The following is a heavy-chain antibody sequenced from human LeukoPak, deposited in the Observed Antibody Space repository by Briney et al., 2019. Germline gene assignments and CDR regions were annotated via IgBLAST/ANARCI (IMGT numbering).Heavy chain of an antibody. CDR2: ITSDSSRT. CDR1: GFTFSNYP. D-gene: IGHD1-1*01. J-gene: IGHJ4*02. Sequence: GGSLRLSCAASGFTFSNYPMNWVRQAPGKGLEWVSAITSDSSRTYNADSVKGRFTISRDNSKNTLYLQMNSLRADDTAIYYCAKGNTTTPDYWGQGTLVTVSS. CDR3: AKGNTTTPDY. V-gene: IGHV3-23*01.